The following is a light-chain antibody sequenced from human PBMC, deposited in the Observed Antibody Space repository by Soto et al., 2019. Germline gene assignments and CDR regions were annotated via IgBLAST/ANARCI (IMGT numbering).Light chain of an antibody. CDR1: RSSIGSNT. V-gene: IGLV1-44*01. J-gene: IGLJ1*01. Sequence: QSALTQPPSASGTPGQRVTISCSGSRSSIGSNTVNWYQHLPGSAPKLLIYSNNHRPSGVPDRFAASTACASASLAISGLQSEDEGDYYCAAWDASLGGFYVFGSGTKFTVL. CDR3: AAWDASLGGFYV. CDR2: SNN.